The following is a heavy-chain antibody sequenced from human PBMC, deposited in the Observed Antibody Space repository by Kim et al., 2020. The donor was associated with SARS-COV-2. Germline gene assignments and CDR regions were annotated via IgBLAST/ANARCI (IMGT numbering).Heavy chain of an antibody. J-gene: IGHJ3*01. V-gene: IGHV3-21*06. CDR3: ARDGTYCSGGTCSFNAFDV. CDR2: ISTSSDYR. CDR1: GFTFSSYS. D-gene: IGHD2-15*01. Sequence: GGSLRLSCAASGFTFSSYSMNWVRQAPGKGLEWVSSISTSSDYRDYVDSLKGRFTISRDNAKNSLYLQMNSLRAEDTAVYYCARDGTYCSGGTCSFNAFDVWGRGTMVTVSS.